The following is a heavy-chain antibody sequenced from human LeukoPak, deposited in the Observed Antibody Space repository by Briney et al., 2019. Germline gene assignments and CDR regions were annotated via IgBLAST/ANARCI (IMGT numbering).Heavy chain of an antibody. V-gene: IGHV1-69*13. J-gene: IGHJ4*02. CDR1: GGTFSSYA. Sequence: GASVKVSCKASGGTFSSYAISWVRQAPGQGLEWMGGIIPIFGTANYAQKFQGRVTITADESTSTAYMELSSLRSEDTAVYYCARGTPETYCGGDCYYVGVYFDYWGQGTLVTVSS. D-gene: IGHD2-21*01. CDR2: IIPIFGTA. CDR3: ARGTPETYCGGDCYYVGVYFDY.